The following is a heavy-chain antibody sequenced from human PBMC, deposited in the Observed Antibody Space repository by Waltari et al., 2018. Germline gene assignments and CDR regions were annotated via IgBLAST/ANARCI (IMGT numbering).Heavy chain of an antibody. Sequence: QVQLVQSGAEVKKPGASVQVSCKASGYTFTAHYMYWVQQAPGQGLEVMGWINPNSGDTRFAQKFQGRVTMTRDTSITTVYMDLSRLTSDDTAVYYCATIPAGQSPGENYWGQGTLVTVSS. J-gene: IGHJ4*02. CDR1: GYTFTAHY. V-gene: IGHV1-2*02. CDR2: INPNSGDT. CDR3: ATIPAGQSPGENY. D-gene: IGHD2-2*01.